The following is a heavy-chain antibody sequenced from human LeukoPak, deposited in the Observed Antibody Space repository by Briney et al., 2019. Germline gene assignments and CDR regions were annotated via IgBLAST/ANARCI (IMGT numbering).Heavy chain of an antibody. Sequence: SQTLSLTCAISGDSVSSNNAAWYWIRQSPSRGLEWLGRTYYRSRWFTDYALSVKSRITINPDTSRNQFSLQLNSVSPEDTAVYYCVRGSALDIWGQGTMVTVSS. CDR3: VRGSALDI. V-gene: IGHV6-1*01. CDR2: TYYRSRWFT. CDR1: GDSVSSNNAA. J-gene: IGHJ3*02.